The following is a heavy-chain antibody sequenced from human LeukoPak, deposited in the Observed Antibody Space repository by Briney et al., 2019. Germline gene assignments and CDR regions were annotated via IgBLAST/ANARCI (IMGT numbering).Heavy chain of an antibody. J-gene: IGHJ4*02. CDR3: ARAAPRWGFDY. Sequence: PSETLSLTCAVYGGSFSGYYWSWIRQPPGKGLEWIGEINHSGSTNYNPSLKSRVTISVDTSKNQFSLKLSSVTAADTAVYYCARAAPRWGFDYWGQGTLVTVSS. D-gene: IGHD3-16*01. CDR2: INHSGST. CDR1: GGSFSGYY. V-gene: IGHV4-34*01.